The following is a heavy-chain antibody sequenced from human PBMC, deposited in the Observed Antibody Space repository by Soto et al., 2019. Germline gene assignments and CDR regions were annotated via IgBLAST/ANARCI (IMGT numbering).Heavy chain of an antibody. J-gene: IGHJ4*02. CDR3: ARAYSGYDWED. D-gene: IGHD5-12*01. CDR1: GGSISSYY. CDR2: IYYSGST. V-gene: IGHV4-59*01. Sequence: PSETLSLTCTVSGGSISSYYWSWIRQPPGKGLEWIGYIYYSGSTNYNPSLKSRVTISVDTSKNQLSLKLSSVTAADTAVYYCARAYSGYDWEDWGQGTLVTVSS.